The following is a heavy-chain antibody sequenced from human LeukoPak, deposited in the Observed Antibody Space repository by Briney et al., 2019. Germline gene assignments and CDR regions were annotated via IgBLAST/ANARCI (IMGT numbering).Heavy chain of an antibody. D-gene: IGHD3-10*01. CDR2: ISAYNGNT. CDR3: ARGSGSGSYYNEEYFQH. Sequence: ASVKVSCKASGYTFTSYGISWVRRAPGQGLEWMGWISAYNGNTNYAQKLQGRVTMTTDTSTSTAYMELRSLRSEDTAVYYCARGSGSGSYYNEEYFQHWGQGTLVTVSS. V-gene: IGHV1-18*01. CDR1: GYTFTSYG. J-gene: IGHJ1*01.